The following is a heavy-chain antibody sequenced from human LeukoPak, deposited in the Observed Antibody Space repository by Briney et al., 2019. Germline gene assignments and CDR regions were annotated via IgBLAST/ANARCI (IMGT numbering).Heavy chain of an antibody. D-gene: IGHD5-12*01. V-gene: IGHV4-59*01. Sequence: SETLSLTCTVSGGSISSYYWGWIRQPPGKGLEWIGYIYYSGSTNYNPSLKSRVTISVDTSKNQFSLKLSSVTAADTAVYYCASSRYGGYQPFDYCGQGTLVTVSS. CDR1: GGSISSYY. CDR2: IYYSGST. CDR3: ASSRYGGYQPFDY. J-gene: IGHJ4*02.